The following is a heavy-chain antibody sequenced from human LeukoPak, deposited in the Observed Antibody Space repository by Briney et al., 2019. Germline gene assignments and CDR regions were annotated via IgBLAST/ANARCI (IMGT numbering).Heavy chain of an antibody. D-gene: IGHD3-22*01. V-gene: IGHV4-34*01. CDR2: INHSGST. Sequence: PSETLSLTYAVYGGSFSGYYWSWIRQPPGKGLEWIGEINHSGSTNYNPSLKSRVTISVDTSKNQFSLKLSSVTAADTAVYYCARRSSNYYDSSGYYSPIDYWGQGTLVTVSS. CDR3: ARRSSNYYDSSGYYSPIDY. J-gene: IGHJ4*02. CDR1: GGSFSGYY.